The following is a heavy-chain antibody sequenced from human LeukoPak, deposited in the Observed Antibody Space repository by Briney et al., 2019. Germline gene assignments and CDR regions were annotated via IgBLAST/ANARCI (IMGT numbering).Heavy chain of an antibody. V-gene: IGHV3-30*02. J-gene: IGHJ4*02. CDR1: GFTFSSYG. CDR3: AKGLVGATTLFDY. D-gene: IGHD1-26*01. CDR2: IRYDGSNK. Sequence: GGSLRLSCAASGFTFSSYGMHWVRQAPGKGLEWVAFIRYDGSNKYYADSVKGRFTISRDNSKNTLYLQMKSLRAEDTAVYYCAKGLVGATTLFDYWGQGTLVTVSS.